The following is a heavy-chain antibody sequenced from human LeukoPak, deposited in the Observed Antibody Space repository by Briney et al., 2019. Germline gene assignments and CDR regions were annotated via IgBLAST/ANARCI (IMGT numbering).Heavy chain of an antibody. CDR2: IKQDGSEK. CDR1: GFTFSSYW. V-gene: IGHV3-7*01. J-gene: IGHJ4*02. D-gene: IGHD6-13*01. Sequence: PGGSLRLSCAASGFTFSSYWMSWVRQAPGKGLEWVANIKQDGSEKHYVDSVKGRFTISRDNAKNSLYLQMNSLRADDTAVYYCAKHFSSSSWYLPFDYWGQGTLVTVSS. CDR3: AKHFSSSSWYLPFDY.